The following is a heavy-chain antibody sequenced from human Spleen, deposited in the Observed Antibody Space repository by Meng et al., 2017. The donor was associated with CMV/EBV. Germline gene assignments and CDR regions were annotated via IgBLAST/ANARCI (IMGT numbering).Heavy chain of an antibody. J-gene: IGHJ6*02. D-gene: IGHD2-2*01. V-gene: IGHV1-18*01. CDR2: ISAYSGYT. CDR3: ARDGCSSTSCYFSYYYGMDV. CDR1: GYTFTSDG. Sequence: ASVKVSCKASGYTFTSDGINWVRQAPGQGLEWMGWISAYSGYTRYSPNLQGRVTMTTVTLTTTAYMELRSLRTDDTAVYYCARDGCSSTSCYFSYYYGMDVWGQGTTVTVSS.